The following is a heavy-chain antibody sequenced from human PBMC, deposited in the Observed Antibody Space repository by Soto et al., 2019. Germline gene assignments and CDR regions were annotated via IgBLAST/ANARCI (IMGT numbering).Heavy chain of an antibody. Sequence: PGGSQRLSCAASGSISTTTPLSWVRQAPGKGLEWVSTISGRGTNTYYADSVKGRFTISRDNSKNTLYLQMNSLRAEDTAVYYCAKDWYFGRTIFGLMFDYWGQGTLVTVSS. J-gene: IGHJ4*02. V-gene: IGHV3-23*01. CDR1: GSISTTTP. CDR2: ISGRGTNT. CDR3: AKDWYFGRTIFGLMFDY. D-gene: IGHD3-3*01.